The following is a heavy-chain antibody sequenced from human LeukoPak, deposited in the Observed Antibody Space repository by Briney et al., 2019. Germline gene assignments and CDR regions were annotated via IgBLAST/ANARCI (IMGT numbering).Heavy chain of an antibody. J-gene: IGHJ3*02. Sequence: GGSLRLSCAASGFTFSNAWMSWVRQAPGKGLEWVGRIKSKTDGGTTDYAAPVKGRFTISRDDSKNTLYLQMNSLKTEDTAVYYCAKGSSYYYDSSGSAFEIWGQGAMVTVSS. D-gene: IGHD3-22*01. CDR3: AKGSSYYYDSSGSAFEI. CDR2: IKSKTDGGTT. V-gene: IGHV3-15*01. CDR1: GFTFSNAW.